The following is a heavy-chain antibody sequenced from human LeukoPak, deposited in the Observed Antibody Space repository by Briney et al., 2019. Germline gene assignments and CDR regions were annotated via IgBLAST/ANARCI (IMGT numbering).Heavy chain of an antibody. CDR2: IYTSGST. V-gene: IGHV4-4*07. CDR3: ARDTGYSSSWYYSPVI. CDR1: GGSISSYY. Sequence: SETLSLTCTVSGGSISSYYWSWIRQPAGRGLEWIGRIYTSGSTNYNPSLKSRVTMSVDTSKNRFSLKLSSVTAADTAVYYCARDTGYSSSWYYSPVIWGQGTLVTVSS. D-gene: IGHD6-13*01. J-gene: IGHJ4*02.